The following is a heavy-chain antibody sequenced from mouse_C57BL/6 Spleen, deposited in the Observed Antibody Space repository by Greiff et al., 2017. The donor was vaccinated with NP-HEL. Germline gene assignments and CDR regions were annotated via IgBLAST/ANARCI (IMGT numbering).Heavy chain of an antibody. CDR2: IYPGSGST. V-gene: IGHV1-55*01. Sequence: VQRVESGAELVKPGASVKMSCKASGYTFTSYWITWVKQRPGQGLEWIGDIYPGSGSTNYNEKFKSKATLTVDTSSSTAYMQLSSLTSEDSAGYYCARELRRAMDYWGQGTSVTVSS. CDR1: GYTFTSYW. CDR3: ARELRRAMDY. D-gene: IGHD1-1*01. J-gene: IGHJ4*01.